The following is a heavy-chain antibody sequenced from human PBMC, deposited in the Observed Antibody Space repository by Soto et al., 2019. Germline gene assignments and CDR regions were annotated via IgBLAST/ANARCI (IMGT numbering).Heavy chain of an antibody. V-gene: IGHV3-21*01. J-gene: IGHJ3*02. CDR3: ARDRGLGFDAFDI. D-gene: IGHD3-16*01. Sequence: GGSLRLSCAASGFTFSSYSMNWVRQAPGKGLEWVSSISSSSSYIYYADSVKGRFTISRDNAKNSLYLQMNSLRAEDTAVYYCARDRGLGFDAFDIWGQGTMVTVSS. CDR2: ISSSSSYI. CDR1: GFTFSSYS.